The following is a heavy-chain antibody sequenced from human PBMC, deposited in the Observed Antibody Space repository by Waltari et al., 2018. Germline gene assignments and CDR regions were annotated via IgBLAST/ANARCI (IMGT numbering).Heavy chain of an antibody. CDR2: VYYDGTA. V-gene: IGHV4-39*01. CDR3: ARQVGGQKYYFDY. Sequence: QLQLQESGPGLVKPSESLSLTCTVSGGSLSCSVYFLGCLRQPPGQELEWIGSVYYDGTAYYSPSLGGRATISVDTSKNQFSLRLSSVTAADTAVYHCARQVGGQKYYFDYWGQGTLVTVSS. CDR1: GGSLSCSVYF. J-gene: IGHJ4*02. D-gene: IGHD3-16*01.